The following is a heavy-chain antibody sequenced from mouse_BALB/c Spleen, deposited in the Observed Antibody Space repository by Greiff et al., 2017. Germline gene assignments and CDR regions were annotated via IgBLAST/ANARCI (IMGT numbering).Heavy chain of an antibody. D-gene: IGHD2-14*01. J-gene: IGHJ4*01. V-gene: IGHV7-1*02. CDR2: SRNKANDYTT. Sequence: EVKLVESGGGLVQPGGSLRLSCATSGFTFSDFYMEWVRQPPGKRLEWIAASRNKANDYTTEYSASVKGRFIVSRDTSQSILYLQMNALSAEDTAIYYCARVHYYRYDGYAMDYWGQGTSVTVSS. CDR3: ARVHYYRYDGYAMDY. CDR1: GFTFSDFY.